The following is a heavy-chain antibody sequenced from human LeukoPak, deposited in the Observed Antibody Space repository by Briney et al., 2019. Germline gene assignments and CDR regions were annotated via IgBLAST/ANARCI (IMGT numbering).Heavy chain of an antibody. Sequence: GASVKVSCKASGYTFTGYYMHWVRQAPGQGLEWMGWINPNSGGTNYAQKFQGRVTMTRDTSISTAYTELSRLRSDDTAVYYCARGCEWELPHLPFDYWGQGTLVTVSS. J-gene: IGHJ4*02. CDR3: ARGCEWELPHLPFDY. V-gene: IGHV1-2*02. CDR1: GYTFTGYY. D-gene: IGHD1-26*01. CDR2: INPNSGGT.